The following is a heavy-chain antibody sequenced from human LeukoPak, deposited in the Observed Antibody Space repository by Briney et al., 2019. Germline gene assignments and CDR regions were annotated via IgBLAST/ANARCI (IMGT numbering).Heavy chain of an antibody. CDR3: ARDLCSGGSCYLDY. Sequence: GASVKVSCKASGYTFTCYYMHWVRQAPGQGLEWKGWINPNSGGTNYAQKFQGRVTMTRDTSISTAYMELSRLRSDDTAVYYCARDLCSGGSCYLDYWGQGTLVTVSS. CDR1: GYTFTCYY. D-gene: IGHD2-15*01. CDR2: INPNSGGT. V-gene: IGHV1-2*02. J-gene: IGHJ4*02.